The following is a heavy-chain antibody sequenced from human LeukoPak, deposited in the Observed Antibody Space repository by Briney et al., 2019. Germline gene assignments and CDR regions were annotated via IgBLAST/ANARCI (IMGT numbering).Heavy chain of an antibody. CDR3: ARTHSSGWSGSYWYFDL. J-gene: IGHJ2*01. CDR2: IYTSGST. Sequence: PSQTPSLTCTVSGGSISSGSYYWSWIRQPAGKGLEWIGRIYTSGSTNYNPSLKSRVTISVDTSKNQFSLKLSSVTAAGTAVYYCARTHSSGWSGSYWYFDLWGRGTLVTVSS. V-gene: IGHV4-61*02. D-gene: IGHD6-19*01. CDR1: GGSISSGSYY.